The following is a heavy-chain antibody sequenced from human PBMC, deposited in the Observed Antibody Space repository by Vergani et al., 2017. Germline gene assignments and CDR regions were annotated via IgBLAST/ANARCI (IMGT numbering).Heavy chain of an antibody. V-gene: IGHV4-38-2*02. J-gene: IGHJ4*02. CDR1: NYSISRGYF. D-gene: IGHD3-10*01. CDR3: ARHGGSGNFYHLFDF. CDR2: FHHTGMT. Sequence: QVQLQESGPGLVKPSETLSLTCTVSNYSISRGYFWGWLRRPPGKGLEWIASFHHTGMTYNNPSLKSRLTISVDTSKNLISLKLNSVTAADTALYYCARHGGSGNFYHLFDFWGQGTLVTVSS.